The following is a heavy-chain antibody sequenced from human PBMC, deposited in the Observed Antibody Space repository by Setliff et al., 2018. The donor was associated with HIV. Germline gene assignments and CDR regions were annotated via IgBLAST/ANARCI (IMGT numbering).Heavy chain of an antibody. CDR3: ARDRHYGGLPWYFLS. J-gene: IGHJ5*02. CDR2: VIPVFGTP. D-gene: IGHD3-10*01. CDR1: GGIFSNYP. Sequence: GASVKVSCKASGGIFSNYPINWVRQAPGQGLEWMGGVIPVFGTPDYAPKFQGRLTIAADESTDTVYLELNSLKSEDTAVYYCARDRHYGGLPWYFLSWGQGTLVTVSS. V-gene: IGHV1-69*13.